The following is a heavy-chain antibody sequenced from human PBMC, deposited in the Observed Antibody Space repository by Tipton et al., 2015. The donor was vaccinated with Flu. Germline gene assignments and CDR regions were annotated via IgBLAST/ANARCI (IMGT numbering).Heavy chain of an antibody. CDR2: TNQDGSEE. D-gene: IGHD3-16*01. Sequence: QLVQSGGGVVQPGRSLRLSCAASGFAFSSYWMLWVRQAPGKGLEWVAHTNQDGSEEAYVESVKGRFTISRDNARNSLYLQMNSLRAEDTAVYHCARFAGGPWGQGTLVTVSS. V-gene: IGHV3-7*01. CDR3: ARFAGGP. CDR1: GFAFSSYW. J-gene: IGHJ5*02.